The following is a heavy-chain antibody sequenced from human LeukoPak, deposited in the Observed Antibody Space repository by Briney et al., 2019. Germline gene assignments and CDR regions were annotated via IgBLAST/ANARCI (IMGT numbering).Heavy chain of an antibody. J-gene: IGHJ4*02. CDR3: TRGRGSAAYYFDY. D-gene: IGHD2-15*01. CDR1: GFTFGDSA. V-gene: IGHV3-49*04. CDR2: IRSKAYGGTT. Sequence: GRSLRLSCTASGFTFGDSAMRWVRQAPGKRLERGGFIRSKAYGGTTQYAASVKGRFTISRDDSERLAYLQMTSLKTDDTAVYYCTRGRGSAAYYFDYWGQGTPVTVSS.